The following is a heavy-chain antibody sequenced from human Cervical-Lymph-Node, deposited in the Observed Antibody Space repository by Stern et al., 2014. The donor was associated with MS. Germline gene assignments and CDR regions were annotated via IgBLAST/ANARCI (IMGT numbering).Heavy chain of an antibody. Sequence: EVQLVESGGGLVKPGGSLRLSCAASGFTFSSYSMNWVRQAPGKGLEWVSSISSSSSYIYYADSVKCRFTISRDNAKNSLYLQMNSLRAEDTAVYYCARELGYYDSSGFPAPFDYWGQGTLVTVSS. CDR1: GFTFSSYS. V-gene: IGHV3-21*01. D-gene: IGHD3-22*01. CDR3: ARELGYYDSSGFPAPFDY. CDR2: ISSSSSYI. J-gene: IGHJ4*02.